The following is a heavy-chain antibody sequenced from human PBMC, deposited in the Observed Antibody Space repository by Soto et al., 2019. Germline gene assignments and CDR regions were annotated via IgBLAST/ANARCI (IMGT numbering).Heavy chain of an antibody. V-gene: IGHV4-39*01. J-gene: IGHJ5*02. CDR1: GGSISSSSYY. CDR2: IYYSGST. D-gene: IGHD3-3*01. CDR3: ARRSYYDFWSGYYIGGWFDP. Sequence: QLQLQESGPGLVKPSETLSLTCTVSGGSISSSSYYWGWIRQPPGKGLEWIGSIYYSGSTYYNPSLKSRVTISVDTSKNQFSLKLSSVTAADTAVYYCARRSYYDFWSGYYIGGWFDPWGQGTLVTVSS.